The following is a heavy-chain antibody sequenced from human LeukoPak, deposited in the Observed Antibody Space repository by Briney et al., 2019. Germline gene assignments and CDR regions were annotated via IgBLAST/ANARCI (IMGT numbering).Heavy chain of an antibody. CDR3: AKATSVTTLFDY. V-gene: IGHV3-53*01. J-gene: IGHJ4*02. Sequence: PGGSLRLSCAVSGFSVRTNFMSWVRQAPGKGLEWVSVIYTGGGTDHADSVKGRFTISRDNSKNTLSLQMNSLRVEDAAVYYCAKATSVTTLFDYWGQGTLVTVSS. D-gene: IGHD4-17*01. CDR1: GFSVRTNF. CDR2: IYTGGGT.